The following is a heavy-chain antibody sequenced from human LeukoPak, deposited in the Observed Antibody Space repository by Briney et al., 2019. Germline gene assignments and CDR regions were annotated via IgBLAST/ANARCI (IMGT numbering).Heavy chain of an antibody. D-gene: IGHD6-13*01. CDR1: GYTFTGYY. V-gene: IGHV1-2*04. CDR3: ARAPPPRYSSSWYPVVDV. Sequence: ASVKVSCKASGYTFTGYYMHWVRQAPGQGLEWMGWINPNSGGTNYAQKFQGWVTMTRDTSISTAYMELSRLRSDDTAVYYCARAPPPRYSSSWYPVVDVWGQGTTVTVSS. CDR2: INPNSGGT. J-gene: IGHJ6*02.